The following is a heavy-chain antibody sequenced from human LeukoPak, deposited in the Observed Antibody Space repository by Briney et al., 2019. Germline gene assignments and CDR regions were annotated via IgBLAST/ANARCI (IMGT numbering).Heavy chain of an antibody. CDR1: GGSFSGYY. D-gene: IGHD3-22*01. J-gene: IGHJ4*02. CDR2: INHSGST. V-gene: IGHV4-34*01. Sequence: SETLSLTCAVYGGSFSGYYWSWIRQPPGKGLEWIGEINHSGSTNYNPSLKSRVTISVDTSKNQFSLKLSSVTAADTAVYYCARVRVGYYYDSSGYYRRGPTGYYFDYRGQGTLVTVSS. CDR3: ARVRVGYYYDSSGYYRRGPTGYYFDY.